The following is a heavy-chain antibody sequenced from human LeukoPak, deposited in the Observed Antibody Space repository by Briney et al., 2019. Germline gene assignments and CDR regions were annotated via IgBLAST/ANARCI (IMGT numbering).Heavy chain of an antibody. D-gene: IGHD3-10*01. CDR2: IRSETDGATT. V-gene: IGHV3-15*01. Sequence: GGSLRLSCVASGFSFSYAWMSRVRQAPGKGLQWVGHIRSETDGATTDYAAAVQGRFTISRDDSKNMLYLEMNSLTTEDTAVYYCTTDLNQRLKWFGNPLDHWGQGTPVTVSS. CDR3: TTDLNQRLKWFGNPLDH. J-gene: IGHJ4*02. CDR1: GFSFSYAW.